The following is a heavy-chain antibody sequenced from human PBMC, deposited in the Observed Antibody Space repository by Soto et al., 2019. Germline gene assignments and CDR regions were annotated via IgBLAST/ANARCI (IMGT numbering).Heavy chain of an antibody. V-gene: IGHV1-69*01. D-gene: IGHD5-12*01. J-gene: IGHJ5*02. Sequence: QVQLVQSGAEVKQPGSSVKVSCQASGVTFSSFAISWVRQAPGQGLEWMGEIIPIFRTPNYAQNYTGRVTITADESTSSVYMELSRLRSEDTAVHYCARCTGRGFRPGTHRFTWYDPWGQGTLVTVSS. CDR1: GVTFSSFA. CDR2: IIPIFRTP. CDR3: ARCTGRGFRPGTHRFTWYDP.